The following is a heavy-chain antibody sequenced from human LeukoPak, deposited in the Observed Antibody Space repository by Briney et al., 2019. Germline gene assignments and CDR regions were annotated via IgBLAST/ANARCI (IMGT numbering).Heavy chain of an antibody. Sequence: KPGGSLRLSCAASGFTFSDYSMNWVRQAPGKGLEWVSSISDDSNYIYYADSVKGRFTFSRDNAKNSLYLQMNSLRAEDTAVYYCARVPPNYYYMDVWGKGTTVTVSS. CDR3: ARVPPNYYYMDV. CDR2: ISDDSNYI. V-gene: IGHV3-21*01. J-gene: IGHJ6*03. CDR1: GFTFSDYS.